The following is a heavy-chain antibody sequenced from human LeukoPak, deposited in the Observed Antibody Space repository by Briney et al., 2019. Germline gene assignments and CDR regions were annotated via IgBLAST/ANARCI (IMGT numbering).Heavy chain of an antibody. Sequence: SETLSLTCTVSGGSISSSSYYWGWIRQPPGKGLEWIGSIYYSGSTYYNPSLKSRVTISVDTSKNQFSLKLSSVTAADTAVYYCARGILTGYYLVGTPLQFDYWGQGTLVTVSS. CDR2: IYYSGST. CDR3: ARGILTGYYLVGTPLQFDY. D-gene: IGHD3-9*01. V-gene: IGHV4-39*07. J-gene: IGHJ4*02. CDR1: GGSISSSSYY.